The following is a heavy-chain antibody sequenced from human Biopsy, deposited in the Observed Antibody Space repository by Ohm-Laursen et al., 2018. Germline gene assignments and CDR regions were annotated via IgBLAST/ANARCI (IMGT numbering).Heavy chain of an antibody. D-gene: IGHD3-10*01. CDR1: GGSFSGYY. Sequence: GTLSLTCSVYGGSFSGYYCSWIRQPPGKGLEWIGEINDSGRTNYNPSLRSGVTFSVDTSKNQFSLKLSPVTAADTAVYYCARGTNYYGSGRNRHWFDPWGQGTQVTVSS. V-gene: IGHV4-34*01. CDR3: ARGTNYYGSGRNRHWFDP. J-gene: IGHJ5*02. CDR2: INDSGRT.